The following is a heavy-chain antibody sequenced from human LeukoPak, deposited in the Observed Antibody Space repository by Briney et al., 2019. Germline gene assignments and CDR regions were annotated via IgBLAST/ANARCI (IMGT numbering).Heavy chain of an antibody. Sequence: ASVKVSCKVSGYTLTELSMHWVRQAPGKGLEWMGGFDPEDGETIYAQKFQGRVTMTEDTSTDTVYMELSSLRSEDTAVYYCATVSGSYFWFDPWGQGTLVTVSS. J-gene: IGHJ5*02. D-gene: IGHD1-26*01. CDR3: ATVSGSYFWFDP. V-gene: IGHV1-24*01. CDR1: GYTLTELS. CDR2: FDPEDGET.